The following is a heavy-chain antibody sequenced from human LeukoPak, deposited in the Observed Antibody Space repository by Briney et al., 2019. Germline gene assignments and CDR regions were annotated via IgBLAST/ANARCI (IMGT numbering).Heavy chain of an antibody. Sequence: ASVKVSCKASGYTFTSYGISWVRQAPGQGLEWMGWISAYNGNTNYAQKLQGRVTMTTDTSTSTAYMELRSLRSDDTAVYYCARTEVYCSGGSRSYYYYGMDVWGQGTTVTVSS. V-gene: IGHV1-18*01. CDR1: GYTFTSYG. CDR3: ARTEVYCSGGSRSYYYYGMDV. J-gene: IGHJ6*02. CDR2: ISAYNGNT. D-gene: IGHD2-15*01.